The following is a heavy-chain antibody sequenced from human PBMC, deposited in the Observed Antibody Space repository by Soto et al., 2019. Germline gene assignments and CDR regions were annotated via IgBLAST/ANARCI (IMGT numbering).Heavy chain of an antibody. V-gene: IGHV4-39*01. D-gene: IGHD3-10*01. CDR1: GGSISSSSYY. J-gene: IGHJ6*02. CDR2: IYYSGST. Sequence: PSETLSLTCTVSGGSISSSSYYWGWIRQPPGKGLEWIGSIYYSGSTYYNPSLKSRVTISVDTSKNQFSLKLSSVTAADTAVYYCARQEGGVLLWFGELLSGSHYGMDVWGQGTTVTV. CDR3: ARQEGGVLLWFGELLSGSHYGMDV.